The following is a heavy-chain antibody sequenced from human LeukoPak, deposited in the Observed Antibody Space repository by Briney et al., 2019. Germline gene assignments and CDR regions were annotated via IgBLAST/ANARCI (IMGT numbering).Heavy chain of an antibody. CDR3: AHNDWLPINFDY. Sequence: SGPTLVNPTQTLTLTCTFSGFSLRTTGVGVAWICQPAGKALEWLALIYWDDDKRYSPSLKSRLTITKDTSKNQVVLTMTNMDPVDTATYYCAHNDWLPINFDYWGQGTLVTVSS. J-gene: IGHJ4*02. D-gene: IGHD3-9*01. V-gene: IGHV2-5*02. CDR2: IYWDDDK. CDR1: GFSLRTTGVG.